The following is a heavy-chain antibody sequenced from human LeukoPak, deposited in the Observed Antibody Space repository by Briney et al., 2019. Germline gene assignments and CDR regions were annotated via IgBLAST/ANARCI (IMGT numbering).Heavy chain of an antibody. CDR2: IYTIGTT. D-gene: IGHD3-16*01. CDR3: ARGNWRALGEDS. CDR1: GGSINSYY. Sequence: SETLPLTCTVSGGSINSYYWSWIRQPAGKGLEWIGRIYTIGTTNYNPSLKSRVSISVSTSKKQFSLKLTSVTAADTAVYYCARGNWRALGEDSWGQGTLVTVSS. J-gene: IGHJ4*02. V-gene: IGHV4-4*07.